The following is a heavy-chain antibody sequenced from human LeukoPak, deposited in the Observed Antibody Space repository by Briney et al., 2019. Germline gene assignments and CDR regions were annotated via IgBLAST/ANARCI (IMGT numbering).Heavy chain of an antibody. D-gene: IGHD4-17*01. CDR2: IYYSGST. V-gene: IGHV4-39*01. CDR1: GGSISSSSYY. CDR3: ARHGDYDGPVWNPFDY. Sequence: PSETLSLTCTVSGGSISSSSYYWGWIRQPPGKGLEWIGSIYYSGSTYYNPSLKSRVTISVDTSKNQFSLKLSSVTAADTAVYYCARHGDYDGPVWNPFDYWGQGTLVTVSS. J-gene: IGHJ4*02.